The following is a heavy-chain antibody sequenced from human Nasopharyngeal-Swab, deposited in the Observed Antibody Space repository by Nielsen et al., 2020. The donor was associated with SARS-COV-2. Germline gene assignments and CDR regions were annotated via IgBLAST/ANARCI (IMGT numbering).Heavy chain of an antibody. CDR3: ARGFGMVVTARYFDL. CDR1: GGSFSGYY. Sequence: SETLSLTYAVYGGSFSGYYWSWIRQPPGKGLEWIGEINHSGSTNYNPSLKSRVTISVDTSKNQFSLKLSSVTAADTAVYYCARGFGMVVTARYFDLWGRGTLVTVSS. CDR2: INHSGST. V-gene: IGHV4-34*01. J-gene: IGHJ2*01. D-gene: IGHD2-21*02.